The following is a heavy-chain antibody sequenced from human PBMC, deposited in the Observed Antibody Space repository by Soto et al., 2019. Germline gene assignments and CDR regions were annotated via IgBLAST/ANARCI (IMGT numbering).Heavy chain of an antibody. CDR3: ARIPFDHVWGTDRYSPNFDY. V-gene: IGHV3-23*01. D-gene: IGHD3-16*02. J-gene: IGHJ4*02. Sequence: TGGSLRLSCAASGFTFSSYALSWVRQGPGKGLEWVSGISGSGDSKRYSDSLKGRFTISRDNSKNTLFLQMNSLRAEDTAVYYCARIPFDHVWGTDRYSPNFDYWGQGTQVTVSS. CDR1: GFTFSSYA. CDR2: ISGSGDSK.